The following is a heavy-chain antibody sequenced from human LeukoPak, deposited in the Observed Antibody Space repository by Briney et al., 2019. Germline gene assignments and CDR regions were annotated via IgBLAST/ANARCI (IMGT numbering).Heavy chain of an antibody. CDR2: ISSYNGNT. CDR1: GYTFSSYG. V-gene: IGHV1-18*01. CDR3: AKDQGVVVDLFDY. J-gene: IGHJ4*02. Sequence: ASVKVSCKASGYTFSSYGISWVRQAPGQGLEWMGWISSYNGNTHYAQKLQGRVTMTTDTSTSTAYMELRSLRADDTAVYYCAKDQGVVVDLFDYWGQGTLVTVSS. D-gene: IGHD3-22*01.